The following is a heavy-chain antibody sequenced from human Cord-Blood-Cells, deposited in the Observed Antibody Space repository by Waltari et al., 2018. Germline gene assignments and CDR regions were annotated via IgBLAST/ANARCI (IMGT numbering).Heavy chain of an antibody. V-gene: IGHV4-34*01. J-gene: IGHJ6*02. CDR3: ARGWRYCSSTSCYYYYGMDV. D-gene: IGHD2-2*01. CDR2: INHMGST. Sequence: QVQLQQWGAGLLKPSETLSLTCAVYGGSFSGYYWSWIRQPPGKGLGWIGEINHMGSTNYTPSLKRRVTISVDTSKNQFSLKLSSVTAADTAVYYCARGWRYCSSTSCYYYYGMDVWGQGTTVTVSS. CDR1: GGSFSGYY.